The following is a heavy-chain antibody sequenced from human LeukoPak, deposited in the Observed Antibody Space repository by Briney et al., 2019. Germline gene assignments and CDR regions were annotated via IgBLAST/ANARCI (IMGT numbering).Heavy chain of an antibody. V-gene: IGHV4-59*01. J-gene: IGHJ4*02. Sequence: SETLSLTCTVSGGSISSYYWSWIRQPPGKGLEWIGYIYYSGSTNYNPSLKSRVTISVDTSKNQFSLKLSSVTAADTAVYYCAAWFGELFDYWGQGTLVTVSS. D-gene: IGHD3-10*01. CDR2: IYYSGST. CDR3: AAWFGELFDY. CDR1: GGSISSYY.